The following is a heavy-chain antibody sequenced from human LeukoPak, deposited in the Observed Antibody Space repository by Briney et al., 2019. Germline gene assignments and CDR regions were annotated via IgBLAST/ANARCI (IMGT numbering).Heavy chain of an antibody. J-gene: IGHJ6*02. CDR1: GFTFSTYA. Sequence: QSGGSLRLSCAASGFTFSTYAMHWVRQAPGKGLEYVSAIGSNGGSTYYANSVKGRFTISRDNSKKSLYLQMDILKAEDMAVYYCARDLPCHYDSRGYFPRGAVDVWGQGTTVTVSS. V-gene: IGHV3-64*01. CDR3: ARDLPCHYDSRGYFPRGAVDV. D-gene: IGHD3-22*01. CDR2: IGSNGGST.